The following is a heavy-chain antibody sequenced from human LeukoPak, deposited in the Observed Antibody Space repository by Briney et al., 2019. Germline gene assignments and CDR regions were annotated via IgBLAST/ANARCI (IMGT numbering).Heavy chain of an antibody. V-gene: IGHV1-18*01. CDR1: GYTFTSYG. J-gene: IGHJ4*02. D-gene: IGHD3-22*01. Sequence: ASVKVSCKASGYTFTSYGIGWVRQAPGQGLEWMGWISAYNGNTNYAQKLQGRVTMTTDTSTSTAYMELRSLRSDDTAVYYCARGYYYDSSGYEFDYWGQGTLVTVSS. CDR3: ARGYYYDSSGYEFDY. CDR2: ISAYNGNT.